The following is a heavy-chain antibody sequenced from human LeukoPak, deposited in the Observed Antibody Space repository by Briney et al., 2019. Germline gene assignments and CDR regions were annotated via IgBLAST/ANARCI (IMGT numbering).Heavy chain of an antibody. V-gene: IGHV4-39*01. J-gene: IGHJ4*02. CDR3: ATLLPLGYYFDY. Sequence: SETLSLTCTVSGGSISSSSYYWGWIRQPPGKGLEWIGSIYYSGSTYYNPSLKSRVTISVDTSKNQFSLKLSSVTAADTAVYYCATLLPLGYYFDYWGQGTLVTVSS. CDR1: GGSISSSSYY. D-gene: IGHD3-16*01. CDR2: IYYSGST.